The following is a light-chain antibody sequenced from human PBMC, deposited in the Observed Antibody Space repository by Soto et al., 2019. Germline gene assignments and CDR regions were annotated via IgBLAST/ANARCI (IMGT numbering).Light chain of an antibody. V-gene: IGLV2-11*01. Sequence: QSVLTQPRSVSGSPGQSVTISCTGTSSDVGGYNFVSWYQQHPGKAPKLMIYDVSKRPSGVPDRFSGSKSGNTASLTISGLQAEDEAVYCCCSYAGSYPWVFGGGTQLTVL. CDR3: CSYAGSYPWV. J-gene: IGLJ3*02. CDR1: SSDVGGYNF. CDR2: DVS.